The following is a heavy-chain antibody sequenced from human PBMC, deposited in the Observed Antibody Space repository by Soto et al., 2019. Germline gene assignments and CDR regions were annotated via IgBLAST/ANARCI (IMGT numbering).Heavy chain of an antibody. Sequence: SVKVSCKASGGTFSSYTISWVRQAPGQGLEWMGRIIPILGIANYAQKFQGRVTITADKSTSTAYMELSSLRSEDTAVYCCARDHPTEPIDYWGQGTLVTVSS. J-gene: IGHJ4*02. CDR3: ARDHPTEPIDY. CDR2: IIPILGIA. CDR1: GGTFSSYT. V-gene: IGHV1-69*04.